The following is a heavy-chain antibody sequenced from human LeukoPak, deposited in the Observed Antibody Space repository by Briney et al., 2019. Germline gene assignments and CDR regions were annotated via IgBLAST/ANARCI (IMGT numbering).Heavy chain of an antibody. CDR2: IYYSGTT. D-gene: IGHD6-13*01. Sequence: SETLSLTCTVPGGSISSYYWSWIRQPPGKGLAWIGYIYYSGTTNYNPSLKSRVTITVDTSKNQFSLKLSSVTAADTAVYYCARGVYIAAAQYGYWGQGTLVTVSS. CDR3: ARGVYIAAAQYGY. J-gene: IGHJ4*02. V-gene: IGHV4-59*01. CDR1: GGSISSYY.